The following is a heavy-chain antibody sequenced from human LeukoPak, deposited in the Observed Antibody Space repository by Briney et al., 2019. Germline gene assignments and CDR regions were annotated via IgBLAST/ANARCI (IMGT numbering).Heavy chain of an antibody. Sequence: SETLSLTCAVSGGSISSSNWWSWVRPPPGKGLEWIGEIYHSGSTNYNPSLKSRVTISVDKSKNQFSLKLSSVTAADTAVYYCARAGVAGTMFFDYWGQGTLVTVSS. CDR3: ARAGVAGTMFFDY. CDR2: IYHSGST. CDR1: GGSISSSNW. J-gene: IGHJ4*02. D-gene: IGHD6-19*01. V-gene: IGHV4-4*02.